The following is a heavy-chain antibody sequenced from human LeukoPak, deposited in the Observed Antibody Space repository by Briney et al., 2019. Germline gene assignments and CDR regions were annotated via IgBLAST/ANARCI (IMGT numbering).Heavy chain of an antibody. V-gene: IGHV1-69*01. CDR3: AREGGYCSSTSCYNWFDP. J-gene: IGHJ5*02. CDR1: VGTFSSYA. CDR2: IIPIFGTA. Sequence: SVKGSCKASVGTFSSYAISCVRQAPGQGLEWMGGIIPIFGTANYAQQLQGSVTITADESTSTAYMELSSLRSEDTAVYYCAREGGYCSSTSCYNWFDPWGQGTLVTVSS. D-gene: IGHD2-2*01.